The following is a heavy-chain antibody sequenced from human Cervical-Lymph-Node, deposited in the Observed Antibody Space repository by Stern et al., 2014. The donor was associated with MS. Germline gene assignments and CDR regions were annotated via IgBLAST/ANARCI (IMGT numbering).Heavy chain of an antibody. D-gene: IGHD3-10*01. CDR2: IYHSGST. Sequence: QVQLQESGPGLVTPSETLSLTCTVSGYSISSGYYWGWIRQPPGKGLEWIGSIYHSGSTYYNPSLKSRVTISVDTSKNHFPRKLGSGTAADTAVYYCARDGAYGPDYFDYWGQGTLVTVSS. CDR1: GYSISSGYY. J-gene: IGHJ4*02. CDR3: ARDGAYGPDYFDY. V-gene: IGHV4-38-2*02.